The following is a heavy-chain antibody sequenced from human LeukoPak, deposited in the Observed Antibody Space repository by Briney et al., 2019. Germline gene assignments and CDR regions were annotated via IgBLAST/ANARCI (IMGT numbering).Heavy chain of an antibody. CDR2: INPSGGST. D-gene: IGHD3-9*01. CDR3: ARDPGGYFDPGGFDY. Sequence: GASVKVSCKASGYTFTSYYMHWVRHAPGQGLEWMGIINPSGGSTSYAQKFQGRVTMTRDTSTSTVYMELSSLRSEDTAVYYCARDPGGYFDPGGFDYWGQGTLVTVSS. CDR1: GYTFTSYY. V-gene: IGHV1-46*01. J-gene: IGHJ4*02.